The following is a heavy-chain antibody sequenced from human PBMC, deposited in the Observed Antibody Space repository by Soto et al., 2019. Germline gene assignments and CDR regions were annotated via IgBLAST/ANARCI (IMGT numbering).Heavy chain of an antibody. CDR3: ARDLAPGYSSGWYGLALGY. V-gene: IGHV4-39*07. CDR2: IYYSGST. D-gene: IGHD6-19*01. CDR1: GGSISSSSYY. Sequence: SETLSLTCTVSGGSISSSSYYWGWIRQPPGKGLERIGSIYYSGSTNYNPSLKSRVTISVDTSKNQFSLKLSSVTAADTAVYYCARDLAPGYSSGWYGLALGYWGQGTLVTVSS. J-gene: IGHJ4*02.